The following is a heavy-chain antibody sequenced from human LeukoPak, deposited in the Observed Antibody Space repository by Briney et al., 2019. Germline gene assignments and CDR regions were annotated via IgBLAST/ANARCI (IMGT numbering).Heavy chain of an antibody. CDR3: ARASRHEDCGGDCYSTAY. CDR2: INPSGGST. Sequence: ASVKVSCKASGYTFTSYYMHWVRQAPGQGLELMGIINPSGGSTSYVQKFQGRVTMTRDTSTSTVYMELSSLRSEDTAVYYCARASRHEDCGGDCYSTAYWGQGTLVTVSS. CDR1: GYTFTSYY. D-gene: IGHD2-21*02. J-gene: IGHJ4*02. V-gene: IGHV1-46*01.